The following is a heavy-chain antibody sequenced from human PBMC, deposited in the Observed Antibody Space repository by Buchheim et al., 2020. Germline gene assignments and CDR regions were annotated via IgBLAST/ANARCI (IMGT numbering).Heavy chain of an antibody. Sequence: QVQLQESGPGLVRPSQTLSLSCDVSNDSFGSGGYYWSWIRQHPGKGLEWIGYIHHSGSTYHNPSLRSRVTISIDTSKNQFSLKLSSATAADTAVYYCARGLTVLVPGAPDFDHWGQGTL. CDR1: NDSFGSGGYY. V-gene: IGHV4-31*11. CDR3: ARGLTVLVPGAPDFDH. D-gene: IGHD2-8*02. CDR2: IHHSGST. J-gene: IGHJ4*02.